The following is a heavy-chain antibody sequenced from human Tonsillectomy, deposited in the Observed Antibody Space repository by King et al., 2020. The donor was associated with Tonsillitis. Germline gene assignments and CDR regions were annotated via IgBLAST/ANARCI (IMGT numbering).Heavy chain of an antibody. D-gene: IGHD2-2*01. J-gene: IGHJ6*03. CDR3: SRGGYQLPPYYYYYMDV. Sequence: MQLQESGPGLVKPSETLSLTCTVSGVSISSYYWSWIRQPPGKGLEWIGYIYYSGSTDYNPSLKSRVTITVDKSKNQFSLKLSSVTAADTAMYYCSRGGYQLPPYYYYYMDVWGKGTTVTVSS. CDR1: GVSISSYY. V-gene: IGHV4-59*01. CDR2: IYYSGST.